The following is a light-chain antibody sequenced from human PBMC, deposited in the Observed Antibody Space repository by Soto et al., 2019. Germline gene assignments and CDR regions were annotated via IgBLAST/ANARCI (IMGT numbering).Light chain of an antibody. J-gene: IGLJ1*01. Sequence: QSVLTQPASVSGSPGQSITISCTGTSSDVGGYDYVSWYQQHPGKAPKLMIYEVSNRPSGVSNRFSGSKSANTASLTISGLQAEDEADYYCNSYTSSSTYVFGTGTKLTVL. CDR1: SSDVGGYDY. CDR3: NSYTSSSTYV. CDR2: EVS. V-gene: IGLV2-14*01.